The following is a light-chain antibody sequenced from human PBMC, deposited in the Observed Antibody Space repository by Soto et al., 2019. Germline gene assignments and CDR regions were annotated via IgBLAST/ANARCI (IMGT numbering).Light chain of an antibody. V-gene: IGKV1-5*01. CDR3: QQYHHYPWT. CDR1: QSISRK. J-gene: IGKJ1*01. CDR2: DVS. Sequence: DIQXAXSPXTXXXSVGGXXXSTXRASQSISRKLAWYQQKPGKAPRLLMYDVSTLESGVPSRFSGSGSGTEFTLTISSLQPDDFATYYCQQYHHYPWTFGQGTKVDIK.